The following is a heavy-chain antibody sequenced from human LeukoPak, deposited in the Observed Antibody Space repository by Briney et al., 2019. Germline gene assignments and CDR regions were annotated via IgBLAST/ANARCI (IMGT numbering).Heavy chain of an antibody. CDR1: GFTVNSNS. D-gene: IGHD3-22*01. CDR3: AKDKGDYDRLFDY. CDR2: IYSGDST. J-gene: IGHJ4*02. V-gene: IGHV3-53*01. Sequence: GGSLRLSCAASGFTVNSNSMSWVRQATGKGLECVAAIYSGDSTYYPDSVKGRFTISRDNSKNTLYLQMNSLRAEDTAVYYCAKDKGDYDRLFDYWGQGTLVTVSS.